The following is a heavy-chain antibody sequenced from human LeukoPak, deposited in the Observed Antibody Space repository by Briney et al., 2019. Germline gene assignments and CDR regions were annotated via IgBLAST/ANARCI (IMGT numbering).Heavy chain of an antibody. Sequence: SVKVSCKASGGTFSSYAISWVRQAPGQGLEWMGRIIPIFGIANYAQKFQGRVTITADKSTSTAYMELSSLRSEDTAVYYCAIIYDYGDPAFDYRGQGTLVTVSS. J-gene: IGHJ4*02. CDR3: AIIYDYGDPAFDY. CDR1: GGTFSSYA. V-gene: IGHV1-69*04. CDR2: IIPIFGIA. D-gene: IGHD4-17*01.